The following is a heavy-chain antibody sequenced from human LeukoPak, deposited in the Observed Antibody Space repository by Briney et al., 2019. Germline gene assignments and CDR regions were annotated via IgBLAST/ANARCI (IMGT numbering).Heavy chain of an antibody. CDR2: LSGTGGST. Sequence: GGSLRLSCAASGFTSSSYAMSWVRQAPGKGLEWVSTLSGTGGSTYNADSEKGRFTISRDNSKNTLYLQMNSLRAEDTAVYYCAKDNGGNSDWHFDLWGRGTLVTVSS. D-gene: IGHD4-23*01. CDR1: GFTSSSYA. J-gene: IGHJ2*01. CDR3: AKDNGGNSDWHFDL. V-gene: IGHV3-23*01.